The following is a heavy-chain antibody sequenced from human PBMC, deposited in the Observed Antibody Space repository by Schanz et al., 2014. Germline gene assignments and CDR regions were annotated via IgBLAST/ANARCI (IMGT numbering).Heavy chain of an antibody. CDR1: GFDFNSYS. D-gene: IGHD2-2*01. J-gene: IGHJ6*02. V-gene: IGHV3-48*01. Sequence: EVRLVESGGGLVQPGGSLRLSCEASGFDFNSYSMNWVRQVPGKGLEWLSYIATSSSTRHYADSVKGRVTISRDNSKRTLYLEINDPRAEDTAVYYCAKDSCSSTTCYGYGMDVWGQGSTVTVS. CDR3: AKDSCSSTTCYGYGMDV. CDR2: IATSSSTR.